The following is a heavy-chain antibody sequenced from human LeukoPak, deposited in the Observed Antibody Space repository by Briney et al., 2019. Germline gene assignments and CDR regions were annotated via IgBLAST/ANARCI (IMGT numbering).Heavy chain of an antibody. J-gene: IGHJ3*02. CDR2: IRYDGTNK. V-gene: IGHV3-30*02. D-gene: IGHD6-13*01. CDR1: GFTFSSYG. CDR3: AREGQAAAGTHAFDI. Sequence: GGSLRLSCAASGFTFSSYGMHWVRQAPGKGLQWVAFIRYDGTNKYYADSVKGRFTISRDNAKNSLYLQMNSLRAEDTALYYCAREGQAAAGTHAFDIWGQGTMVTVSS.